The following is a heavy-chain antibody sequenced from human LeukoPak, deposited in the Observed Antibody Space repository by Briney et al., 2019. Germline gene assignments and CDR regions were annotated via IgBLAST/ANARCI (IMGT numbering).Heavy chain of an antibody. D-gene: IGHD6-6*01. Sequence: SETLSLTCTVSGGSISSYYWSWIRQTPGKGLEWIGYIYYSGSTNYNPSLKSRVTISVDTSKNQFSLKLSSVTAADTAVYYCARRSYSSSSYFDYWGQGTLVTVSS. CDR1: GGSISSYY. CDR2: IYYSGST. CDR3: ARRSYSSSSYFDY. J-gene: IGHJ4*02. V-gene: IGHV4-59*08.